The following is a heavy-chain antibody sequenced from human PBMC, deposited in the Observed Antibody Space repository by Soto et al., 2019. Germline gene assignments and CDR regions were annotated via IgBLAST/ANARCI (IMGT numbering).Heavy chain of an antibody. CDR3: ARGEHPRFDY. CDR1: GFTVSAYT. CDR2: ISSDGNNK. D-gene: IGHD1-26*01. J-gene: IGHJ4*02. Sequence: QVQLVESGGGVVQPGRSLRLSCAASGFTVSAYTMHWVRQAPGKGLEWVAVISSDGNNKYYTDSVKGRFTISRDTSTNTLYLQMNSLRAEDTAVYYCARGEHPRFDYWGQGTLVTVSS. V-gene: IGHV3-30-3*01.